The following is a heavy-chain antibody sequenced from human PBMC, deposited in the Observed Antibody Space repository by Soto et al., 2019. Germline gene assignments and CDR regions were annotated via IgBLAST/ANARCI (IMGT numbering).Heavy chain of an antibody. D-gene: IGHD4-17*01. V-gene: IGHV4-39*07. CDR1: GGSISSSSYY. CDR2: IYYSGST. Sequence: TSETLSLTCTVSGGSISSSSYYWGWIRQPPGKGLEWIGSIYYSGSTYYNPSLKSRVTISVDKSKNQFSLKLSSVTAADTAVYYCASRYGDPRGVNYYYGMDVWGQGTTVT. CDR3: ASRYGDPRGVNYYYGMDV. J-gene: IGHJ6*02.